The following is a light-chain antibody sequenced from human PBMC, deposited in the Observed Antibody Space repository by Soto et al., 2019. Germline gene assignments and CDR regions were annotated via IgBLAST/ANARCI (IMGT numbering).Light chain of an antibody. CDR1: SSDVGGYNY. Sequence: QSVLTQPASVSGSPGHSITISCPGTSSDVGGYNYVSWYQQHPGKAPKLMIYDVSNRPSGVSNRFSGSKSGNTASLTISGLQAEDEADYYCSSYTSSSTDVFGTGTKVTV. V-gene: IGLV2-14*01. CDR3: SSYTSSSTDV. CDR2: DVS. J-gene: IGLJ1*01.